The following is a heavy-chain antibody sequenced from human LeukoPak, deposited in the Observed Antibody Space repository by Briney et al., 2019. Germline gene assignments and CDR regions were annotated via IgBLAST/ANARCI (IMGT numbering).Heavy chain of an antibody. V-gene: IGHV3-20*04. CDR1: GFTFDDYG. CDR3: AKDRRGGRSDFDY. D-gene: IGHD3-10*01. J-gene: IGHJ4*02. Sequence: SGGSLRLSCAASGFTFDDYGMSWVRQAPGKGLEWVSGINWNGGSTGYADSVKGRFTISRDNSKNTLYLQMNSLRAEDTAVYYCAKDRRGGRSDFDYWGQGTLVTVSS. CDR2: INWNGGST.